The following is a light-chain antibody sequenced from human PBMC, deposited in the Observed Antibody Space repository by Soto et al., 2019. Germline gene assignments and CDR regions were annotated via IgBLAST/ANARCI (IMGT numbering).Light chain of an antibody. CDR3: SSYTSSSTRV. CDR2: EVS. J-gene: IGLJ2*01. CDR1: SSDVGGYNY. V-gene: IGLV2-14*01. Sequence: QCALTQPASVCGSPGQSITISCTGTSSDVGGYNYVSWYQQHPGKAPKLMIYEVSNRPSGVSNRFSGSKSGNTASLTISGLQAEDEADYYCSSYTSSSTRVFGGGTKLTVL.